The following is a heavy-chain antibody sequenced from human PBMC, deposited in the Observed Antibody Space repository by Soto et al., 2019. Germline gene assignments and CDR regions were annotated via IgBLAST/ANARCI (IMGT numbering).Heavy chain of an antibody. CDR3: ARVSRAKSVYYYYYGMDV. CDR1: GYTFTSYY. V-gene: IGHV1-46*01. Sequence: QVQLVQSGAEVKKPGASVKVSCKASGYTFTSYYMHWVRQAPGQGLEWMGIINPSGGSTSYAQKFQGRGTMTRDTSTSTVYMELSSLRSEDTAVYYCARVSRAKSVYYYYYGMDVWGQGTTVTVSS. D-gene: IGHD3-3*01. J-gene: IGHJ6*02. CDR2: INPSGGST.